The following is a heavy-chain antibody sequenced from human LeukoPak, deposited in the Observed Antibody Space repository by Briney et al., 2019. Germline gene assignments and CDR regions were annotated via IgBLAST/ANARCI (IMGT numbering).Heavy chain of an antibody. CDR3: ARATGYSSSWYGVPKMDV. Sequence: SETLSLTCAVYGGSFSGYYWSWIRQPPGKGLEWIGYIYYSGSTNYNPSLKSRVTISVDTSKNQFSLKLSSVTAADTAVYYCARATGYSSSWYGVPKMDVWGKGTTVTVSS. D-gene: IGHD6-13*01. CDR1: GGSFSGYY. V-gene: IGHV4-59*08. CDR2: IYYSGST. J-gene: IGHJ6*04.